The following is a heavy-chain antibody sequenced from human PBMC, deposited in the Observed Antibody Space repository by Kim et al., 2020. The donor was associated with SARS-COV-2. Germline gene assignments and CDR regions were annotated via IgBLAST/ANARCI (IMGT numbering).Heavy chain of an antibody. D-gene: IGHD3-22*01. V-gene: IGHV3-30*01. Sequence: GRSTISRDNSKNTLYLQMNSLRAEDTAVYYCARDVAPVYYDSSGHGYFDYWGQGTLVTVSS. J-gene: IGHJ4*02. CDR3: ARDVAPVYYDSSGHGYFDY.